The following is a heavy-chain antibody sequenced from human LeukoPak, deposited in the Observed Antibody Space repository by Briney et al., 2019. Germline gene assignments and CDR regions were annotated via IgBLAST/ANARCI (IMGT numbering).Heavy chain of an antibody. D-gene: IGHD2-2*01. Sequence: PGGSLRLSCAASGFTFGSYAMHWVRQAPGKGLEWVAVISFDGSNEHYADSVKGRFTISRDNSKNTLFLQVNSLRAEDRAVYYCARDSSKLHCSSTSCYQYYFDYWGQGTLVTVPS. V-gene: IGHV3-30-3*01. J-gene: IGHJ4*02. CDR2: ISFDGSNE. CDR3: ARDSSKLHCSSTSCYQYYFDY. CDR1: GFTFGSYA.